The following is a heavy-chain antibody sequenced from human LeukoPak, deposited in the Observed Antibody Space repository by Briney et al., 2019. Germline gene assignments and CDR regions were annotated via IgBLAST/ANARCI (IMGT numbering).Heavy chain of an antibody. Sequence: ASETLSLTCAVYGGSFSGYYRSWIRQPPGKGLEWIGEINHSGSTNYNPSLKSRVTISVDTSKNQFSLKLSSVTAADTAVYYCARDMTDCSSTSCYSNAFDIWGQGTMVTVSS. J-gene: IGHJ3*02. D-gene: IGHD2-2*02. CDR1: GGSFSGYY. CDR2: INHSGST. CDR3: ARDMTDCSSTSCYSNAFDI. V-gene: IGHV4-34*01.